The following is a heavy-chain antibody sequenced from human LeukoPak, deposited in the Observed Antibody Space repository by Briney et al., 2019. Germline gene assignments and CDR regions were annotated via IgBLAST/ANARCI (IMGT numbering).Heavy chain of an antibody. CDR1: GGSISSGGYY. J-gene: IGHJ4*02. CDR2: IYHSGST. CDR3: ARAGSIGYDSSGYYYGERRGPLDY. D-gene: IGHD3-22*01. Sequence: SETLSLTCTVSGGSISSGGYYWSWIRQPPGKGLEWIGYIYHSGSTYYNPSLKSRVTISVDRSKNQFSLKLSSVTAADTAVYYCARAGSIGYDSSGYYYGERRGPLDYWGQGTLVTVSS. V-gene: IGHV4-30-2*01.